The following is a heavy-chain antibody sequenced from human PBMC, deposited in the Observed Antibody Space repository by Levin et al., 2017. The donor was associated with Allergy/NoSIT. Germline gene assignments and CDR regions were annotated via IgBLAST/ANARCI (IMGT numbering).Heavy chain of an antibody. V-gene: IGHV4-31*03. Sequence: LRLSCTVSGGSISSGGYYWSWIRQHPGKGLEWIGYIYYSGSTYYNPSLKSRVTISVDTSKNQFSLKLSSVTAADTAVYYCARAHGGRYFDWLFQAFDSWGQGTMVTVSS. CDR2: IYYSGST. CDR3: ARAHGGRYFDWLFQAFDS. CDR1: GGSISSGGYY. J-gene: IGHJ3*02. D-gene: IGHD3-9*01.